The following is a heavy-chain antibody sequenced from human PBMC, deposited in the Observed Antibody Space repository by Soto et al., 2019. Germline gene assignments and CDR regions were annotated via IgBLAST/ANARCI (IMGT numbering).Heavy chain of an antibody. CDR1: GFTFSSYG. CDR3: AKDREIAVAGTDIDY. D-gene: IGHD6-19*01. Sequence: PGGSLRLSCAASGFTFSSYGMHWVRQAPGKGLEWVAVISYDGSNKYYADSVKGRFTISRDNSKNTLYLQMNSLRAEDTAVYYCAKDREIAVAGTDIDYWGQGTLVTVSS. CDR2: ISYDGSNK. V-gene: IGHV3-30*18. J-gene: IGHJ4*02.